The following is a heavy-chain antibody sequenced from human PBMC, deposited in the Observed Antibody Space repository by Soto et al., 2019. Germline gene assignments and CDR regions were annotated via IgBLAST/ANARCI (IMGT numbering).Heavy chain of an antibody. J-gene: IGHJ6*03. V-gene: IGHV3-23*01. CDR1: GFTFSSYA. D-gene: IGHD2-2*02. CDR2: ISGSGGST. Sequence: GGSLRLSCAASGFTFSSYAMSWVRQAPGKGLEWVSAISGSGGSTYYADSVKGRFTISRDNSKNTLYLQMNSLRAEDTAVYYCARALYCSSTSCYMEASPGYMEVWGKGTTVTVSS. CDR3: ARALYCSSTSCYMEASPGYMEV.